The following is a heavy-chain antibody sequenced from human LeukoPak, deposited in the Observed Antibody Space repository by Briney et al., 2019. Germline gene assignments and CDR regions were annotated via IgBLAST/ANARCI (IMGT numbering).Heavy chain of an antibody. D-gene: IGHD5-18*01. CDR1: GFTLSSYW. CDR2: IKQDGSDK. V-gene: IGHV3-7*01. CDR3: ARVGQLWLDQSRFDY. Sequence: PGGSVSLSCSASGFTLSSYWMSWVRQAPGKGLEWVANIKQDGSDKYYVDSVKGRFTISRDNAKNSVYLQMNSLTDEDTAVYYCARVGQLWLDQSRFDYWAQGTLVTVSS. J-gene: IGHJ4*02.